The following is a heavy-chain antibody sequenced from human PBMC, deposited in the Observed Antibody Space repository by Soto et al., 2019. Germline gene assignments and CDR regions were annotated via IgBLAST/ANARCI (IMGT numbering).Heavy chain of an antibody. CDR1: GFTFSSYA. J-gene: IGHJ6*02. D-gene: IGHD2-2*01. V-gene: IGHV3-7*01. Sequence: GGSLRLSCAASGFTFSSYAMSWVRQAPGKGLEWVANIQQDGRERHYGDSVKGRFTISRDNAKNTLYLQMNSLRAEDTAVYYCARDLSSCSSARCYSFYYGMDLWGQGTTVTVSS. CDR2: IQQDGRER. CDR3: ARDLSSCSSARCYSFYYGMDL.